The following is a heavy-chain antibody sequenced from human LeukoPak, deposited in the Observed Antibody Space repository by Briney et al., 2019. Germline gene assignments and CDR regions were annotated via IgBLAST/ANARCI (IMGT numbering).Heavy chain of an antibody. J-gene: IGHJ4*02. Sequence: PGGSLRLSCAASGFTFNTYEMNWVRQAPGKGLEWVSSISSYSTYIYYADSVKGRFTISRDNAKNSLDLQMNSLRAEDTAVYYCARDFAYCGGDCYPGYSFDYWGQGTLVTVSS. CDR1: GFTFNTYE. CDR3: ARDFAYCGGDCYPGYSFDY. V-gene: IGHV3-21*01. CDR2: ISSYSTYI. D-gene: IGHD2-21*02.